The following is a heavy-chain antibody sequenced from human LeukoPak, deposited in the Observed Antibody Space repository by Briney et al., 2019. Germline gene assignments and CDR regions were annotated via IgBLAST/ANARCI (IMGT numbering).Heavy chain of an antibody. CDR3: ASLTGTTRGGYYYYYGMDV. Sequence: SVTVSCKASGGTFSSYAISWVRQVPGQGLEWMGGIIPIFGTANYAQKFQGRVTITADESTSTAYMELSSLRSEDTAVYYCASLTGTTRGGYYYYYGMDVWGKGTTVTVSS. CDR2: IIPIFGTA. CDR1: GGTFSSYA. D-gene: IGHD1-20*01. J-gene: IGHJ6*04. V-gene: IGHV1-69*01.